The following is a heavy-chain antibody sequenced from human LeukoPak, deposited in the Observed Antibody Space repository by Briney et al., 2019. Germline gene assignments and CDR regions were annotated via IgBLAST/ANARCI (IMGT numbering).Heavy chain of an antibody. D-gene: IGHD3-10*01. CDR2: IYYSGST. V-gene: IGHV4-34*01. J-gene: IGHJ5*02. Sequence: PSETLSLTCAVYGGSFSGYYWSWIRQPPGKGLEWIGSIYYSGSTYYNPSLKSRVTISVDTSKNQFSLKLSSVTAADTAVYFCARERPSAGRIIGPYGSGTFNWFDPWGQGTLVTVSS. CDR3: ARERPSAGRIIGPYGSGTFNWFDP. CDR1: GGSFSGYY.